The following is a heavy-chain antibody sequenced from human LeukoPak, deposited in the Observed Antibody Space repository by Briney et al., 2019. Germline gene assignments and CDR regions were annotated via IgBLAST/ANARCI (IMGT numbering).Heavy chain of an antibody. Sequence: SQTLSLTCAISGDSVSSNSAAWNWLRQSPSRGLEWLGRTYYRSKWYNDYAVSVKSRIIISPDTSKNQFSLQLNSVTPEDTAVYYCARYYYDSSFDLWGRGTLVTVSS. J-gene: IGHJ2*01. CDR2: TYYRSKWYN. V-gene: IGHV6-1*01. CDR3: ARYYYDSSFDL. CDR1: GDSVSSNSAA. D-gene: IGHD3-22*01.